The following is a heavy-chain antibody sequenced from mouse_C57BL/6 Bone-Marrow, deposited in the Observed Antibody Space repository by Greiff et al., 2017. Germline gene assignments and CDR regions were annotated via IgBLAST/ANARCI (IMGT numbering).Heavy chain of an antibody. CDR2: IYPGGGYT. D-gene: IGHD1-1*01. J-gene: IGHJ2*01. CDR1: GYTFTNYW. CDR3: AREGYGSSFEDGTNFDY. Sequence: QVQLQQSGAELVRPGTSVKMSCKASGYTFTNYWIGWAKQRPGHGLEWIGDIYPGGGYTNYNEKFKGKATLTADKSSSTAYMQFSSLTSEDSAIYYCAREGYGSSFEDGTNFDYWGQGTTLTVSS. V-gene: IGHV1-63*01.